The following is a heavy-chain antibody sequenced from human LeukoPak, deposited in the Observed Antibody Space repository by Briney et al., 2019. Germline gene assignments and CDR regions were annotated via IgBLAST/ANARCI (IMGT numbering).Heavy chain of an antibody. CDR1: GFTFSSYA. D-gene: IGHD6-19*01. V-gene: IGHV3-23*01. J-gene: IGHJ3*02. CDR3: AKDRGLVLFVPFDI. CDR2: ISGSGGST. Sequence: PGGSLRLSCAASGFTFSSYAMSWVRQAPGKGLEWVSAISGSGGSTYYADSVKGQFTISRDNSKNTLYLQMISLRAEDTAVYYCAKDRGLVLFVPFDIWGQGTMVTVSS.